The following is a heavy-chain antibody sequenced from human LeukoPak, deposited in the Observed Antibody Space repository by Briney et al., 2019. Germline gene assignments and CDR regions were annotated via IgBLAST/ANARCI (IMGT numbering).Heavy chain of an antibody. CDR3: ARQTGSGLFILP. Sequence: SETLSLTCTVSGVSISSSNSYWGWIRQPPGKGLEWIGSIYYTGNTYYNASLKSQVSISIDTSKNQFSLKLASVTAADTSVYYCARQTGSGLFILPGGQGTLVTVSS. D-gene: IGHD3/OR15-3a*01. V-gene: IGHV4-39*01. CDR2: IYYTGNT. CDR1: GVSISSSNSY. J-gene: IGHJ4*02.